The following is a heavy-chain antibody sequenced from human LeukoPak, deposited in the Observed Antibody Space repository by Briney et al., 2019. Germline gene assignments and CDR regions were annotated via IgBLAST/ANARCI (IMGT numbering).Heavy chain of an antibody. D-gene: IGHD5-18*01. CDR2: ISHDGRDK. CDR3: ARVRGYTYGPFDS. CDR1: ALSFNTYT. Sequence: GGSLRLSCAASALSFNTYTMHWVRQAPGKGLEWVALISHDGRDKYYADSVKGRFTISRDNSKNTLYLHMNSLRVDDTAFYYCARVRGYTYGPFDSWGQGTLVTVSS. J-gene: IGHJ4*02. V-gene: IGHV3-30*04.